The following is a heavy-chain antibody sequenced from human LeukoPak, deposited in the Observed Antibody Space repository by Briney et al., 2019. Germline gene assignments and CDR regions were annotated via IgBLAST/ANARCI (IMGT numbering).Heavy chain of an antibody. CDR3: ARDFTGGYSSSWYYYYYMDV. CDR1: GFTFSNSW. Sequence: PGGSLRLSCAASGFTFSNSWMSWVRQAPGKGLEWVANIKQDGSEKYYVDSLKGRFTISRDNAKNSLYLQMNSLRAEDTAVYYCARDFTGGYSSSWYYYYYMDVWGKGTTVTVSS. D-gene: IGHD6-13*01. J-gene: IGHJ6*03. CDR2: IKQDGSEK. V-gene: IGHV3-7*01.